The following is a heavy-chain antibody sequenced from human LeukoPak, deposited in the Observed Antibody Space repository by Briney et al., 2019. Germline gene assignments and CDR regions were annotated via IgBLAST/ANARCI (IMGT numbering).Heavy chain of an antibody. CDR1: GFTVSSSY. D-gene: IGHD5-18*01. CDR2: LYSGGST. J-gene: IGHJ4*02. V-gene: IGHV3-53*01. CDR3: AREGRDTAGYFDY. Sequence: PGGSLRLSCAASGFTVSSSYMSWVRQAPGKGLEWVSSLYSGGSTYYADSVKGRFTISRDNSKNTLYLQMNSLRAEDTAVYYCAREGRDTAGYFDYWGQGTLVTVSS.